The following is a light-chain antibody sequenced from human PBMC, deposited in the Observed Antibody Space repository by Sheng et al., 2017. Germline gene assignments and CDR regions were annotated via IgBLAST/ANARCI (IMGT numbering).Light chain of an antibody. V-gene: IGKV3-20*01. CDR3: HQLATSPQIT. J-gene: IGKJ5*01. CDR2: GAS. Sequence: EILLTQSPATLSVFPGERATLSCRASQSVNSDFLAWYQQKPGQAPRLVIFGASSRATGIPDRFSGSGSETDFTLTISRLEPEDFAVYYCHQLATSPQITFGQGTRLEIK. CDR1: QSVNSDF.